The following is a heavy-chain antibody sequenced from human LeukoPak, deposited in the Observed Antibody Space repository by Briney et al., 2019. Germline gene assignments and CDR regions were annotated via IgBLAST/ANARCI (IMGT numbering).Heavy chain of an antibody. CDR2: IYASTNI. V-gene: IGHV3-48*02. CDR1: GFTFSSYA. Sequence: GGSLRLSCAASGFTFSSYAMSWVRQAPGKGLEWVSCIYASTNIYHADSVKGRFTISRDNAKNSLYLQMNSLRDEDTAVYYCARLAYCGGDCPRAFDIWGQGTMVTVSS. CDR3: ARLAYCGGDCPRAFDI. J-gene: IGHJ3*02. D-gene: IGHD2-21*02.